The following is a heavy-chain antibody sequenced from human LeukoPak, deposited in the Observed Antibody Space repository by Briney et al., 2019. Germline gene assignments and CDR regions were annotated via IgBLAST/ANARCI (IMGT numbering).Heavy chain of an antibody. CDR2: ISWNSGSI. CDR1: GFTFDDYA. D-gene: IGHD2-2*01. V-gene: IGHV3-9*01. J-gene: IGHJ3*02. Sequence: GRSLRLSCAASGFTFDDYAMHWVRQAPGKGLEWVSGISWNSGSIGYADSVEGRFTISRDNAKNSLYLQMNSLRAEDTAVYYCARERGYQLLKDHDAFDIWGQGTMVTVSS. CDR3: ARERGYQLLKDHDAFDI.